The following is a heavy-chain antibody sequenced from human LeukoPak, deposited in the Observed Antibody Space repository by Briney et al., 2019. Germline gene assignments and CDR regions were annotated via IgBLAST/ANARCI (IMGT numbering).Heavy chain of an antibody. CDR2: IKQDGSEK. Sequence: GGSLRLSCAASGFTFSSYWMSWVRQAPGKGLEWVANIKQDGSEKYYVDSVKGRFTISRDNVKNSLYLQMNSLRAEDTAVYYCAREDYGGNAPFDYWGQGTLVTVSS. V-gene: IGHV3-7*01. J-gene: IGHJ4*02. CDR1: GFTFSSYW. D-gene: IGHD4-23*01. CDR3: AREDYGGNAPFDY.